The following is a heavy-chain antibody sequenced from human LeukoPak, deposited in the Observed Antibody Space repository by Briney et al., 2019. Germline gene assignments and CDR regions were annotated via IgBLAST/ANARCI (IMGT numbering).Heavy chain of an antibody. CDR1: GGSITSRTYW. D-gene: IGHD2-21*01. J-gene: IGHJ4*02. CDR2: IFYSGST. Sequence: SETLSLTCSVSGGSITSRTYWWSWIRQPPEKGLEWIGGIFYSGSTYAKSSLKSRLTMSVDTFKNEFSLKLKSVTSADTALYFCARRTGDFSYYFDLWGPGTLVTVSS. CDR3: ARRTGDFSYYFDL. V-gene: IGHV4-39*01.